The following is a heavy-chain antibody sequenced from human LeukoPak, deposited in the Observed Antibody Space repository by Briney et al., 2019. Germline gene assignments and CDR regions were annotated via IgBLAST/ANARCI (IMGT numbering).Heavy chain of an antibody. D-gene: IGHD3-9*01. CDR1: GFTFTSYW. Sequence: PGGSLRLSCAASGFTFTSYWMTWVRQAPGKGLEWVANINQDGSDKYYVDSVKGRFTISRDSAKNSLYLQMNSLRAEDTAVYYCARELYFDILTRYYSTGRFDYRGQGTLVTVSS. V-gene: IGHV3-7*01. CDR3: ARELYFDILTRYYSTGRFDY. CDR2: INQDGSDK. J-gene: IGHJ4*02.